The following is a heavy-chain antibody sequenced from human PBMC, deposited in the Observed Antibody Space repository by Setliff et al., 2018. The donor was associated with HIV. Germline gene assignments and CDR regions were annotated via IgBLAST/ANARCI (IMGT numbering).Heavy chain of an antibody. CDR1: GGSISSYY. D-gene: IGHD3-16*01. Sequence: SETLSLTCTVSGGSISSYYWSWIRQPPGKGLEWIGYINHSGSTNYNPSLKSRVTISVDTSKNQFSLKLSSVTAADTAVYYCARRTLITGYDYWGQGTLVTVSS. V-gene: IGHV4-59*08. CDR3: ARRTLITGYDY. CDR2: INHSGST. J-gene: IGHJ4*02.